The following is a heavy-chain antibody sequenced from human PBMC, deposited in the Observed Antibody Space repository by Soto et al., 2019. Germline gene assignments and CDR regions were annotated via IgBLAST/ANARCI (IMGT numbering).Heavy chain of an antibody. CDR1: GFTFSSYS. D-gene: IGHD6-13*01. V-gene: IGHV3-48*02. J-gene: IGHJ5*02. CDR2: ISSSSSTI. Sequence: EVQLVESGGGLVQPGGSLRLSCAASGFTFSSYSMNWVRHAPGKGLEWVSYISSSSSTIYYADSVKGRFTISRDNAKNSLYLQMNSLRDEDTAVYYCARDRLPGIAAAGYNWFDPWGQGTLVTVSS. CDR3: ARDRLPGIAAAGYNWFDP.